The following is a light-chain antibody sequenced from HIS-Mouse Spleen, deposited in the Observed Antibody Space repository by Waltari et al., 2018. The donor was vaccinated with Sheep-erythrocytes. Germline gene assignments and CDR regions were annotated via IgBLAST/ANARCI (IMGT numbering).Light chain of an antibody. V-gene: IGKV3-15*01. CDR3: QQYNNWPPPYT. CDR1: QGISSA. J-gene: IGKJ2*01. Sequence: TQSPSSLSASVGDRVTITCRASQGISSALAWYQQKPGQAPRLLIYGASTRATGIPARFSGSGSGTEFTLTISSMQSEDFAVYYCQQYNNWPPPYTFGQGTKLEIK. CDR2: GAS.